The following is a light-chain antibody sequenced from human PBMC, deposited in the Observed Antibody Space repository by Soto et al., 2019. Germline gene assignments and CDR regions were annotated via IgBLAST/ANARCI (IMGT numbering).Light chain of an antibody. CDR3: QWRSDWPPRLT. Sequence: EVVLTQSPATLSLSPGERDTLSCRASVSIGSYLAWYQQKLGQAPKLLIYDASHRAIGIPGRFSGDGSGTDFTLTISSLEPEDFAVNYCQWRSDWPPRLTFGGGTKVEIK. CDR1: VSIGSY. V-gene: IGKV3-11*01. J-gene: IGKJ4*01. CDR2: DAS.